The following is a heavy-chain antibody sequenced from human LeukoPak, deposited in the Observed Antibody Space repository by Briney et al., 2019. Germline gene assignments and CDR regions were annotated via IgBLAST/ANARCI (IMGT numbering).Heavy chain of an antibody. CDR1: GFSFRTYG. D-gene: IGHD2-15*01. J-gene: IGHJ6*02. CDR2: IWYDGSNK. V-gene: IGHV3-33*01. CDR3: ARAAKAQGVVISPIGLPYYYGLDV. Sequence: GGSLRLSCATSGFSFRTYGMHWVRQAPGKGLEWVAVIWYDGSNKYYPDSVKGRFIISRDNSKNTLYLQMHSLRAEDTAVYYCARAAKAQGVVISPIGLPYYYGLDVWGQGTTVTVSS.